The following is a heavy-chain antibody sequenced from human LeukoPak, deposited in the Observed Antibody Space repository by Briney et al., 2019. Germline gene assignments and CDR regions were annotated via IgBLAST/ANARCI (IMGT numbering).Heavy chain of an antibody. V-gene: IGHV4-34*01. Sequence: SETLSLTCAVYGGSFSGYYWSWIRQPPGKGLEWIGEINHSGSTNYNPSLKSRVPISVDTSKNQFSLKLSSVTAADTAVYYCARELRGGDDYVWGSYRPVYYFDYWGQGTLVTVSS. D-gene: IGHD3-16*02. CDR2: INHSGST. J-gene: IGHJ4*02. CDR1: GGSFSGYY. CDR3: ARELRGGDDYVWGSYRPVYYFDY.